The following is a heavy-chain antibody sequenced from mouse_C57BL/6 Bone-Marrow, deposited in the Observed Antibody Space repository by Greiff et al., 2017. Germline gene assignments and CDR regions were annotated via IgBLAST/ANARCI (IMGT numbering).Heavy chain of an antibody. V-gene: IGHV1-26*01. CDR3: ARLHVAY. J-gene: IGHJ3*01. CDR1: GYTFTDYY. Sequence: EVQLQQSGPELVKPGASVKISCKASGYTFTDYYMNWVKQSHGKSLEWIGDINPNNGGTSYNQKFKGKATVTVDKSSSTAYMELRSLTSEDSAVYYCARLHVAYWGQGTLVTVSA. CDR2: INPNNGGT.